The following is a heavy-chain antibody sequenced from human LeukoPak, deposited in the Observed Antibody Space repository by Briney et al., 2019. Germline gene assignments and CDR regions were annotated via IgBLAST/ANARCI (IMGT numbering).Heavy chain of an antibody. CDR3: ARVSRGIQLWTYYYYGMDV. V-gene: IGHV1-18*01. J-gene: IGHJ6*02. D-gene: IGHD5-18*01. Sequence: GASVKVSCEASGYTFTSYGISWVRQAPGQGLEWMGWISAYNGNTNYAQKLQGRVTMTTDTSTSTAYMELRSLRSDDTAVYYCARVSRGIQLWTYYYYGMDVWGQGTTVTVSS. CDR2: ISAYNGNT. CDR1: GYTFTSYG.